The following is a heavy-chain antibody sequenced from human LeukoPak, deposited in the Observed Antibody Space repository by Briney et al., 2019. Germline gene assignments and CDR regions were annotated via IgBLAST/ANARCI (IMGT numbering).Heavy chain of an antibody. J-gene: IGHJ4*02. CDR3: ARDPSSIIAAAGTAPDY. CDR1: GYTFTGYY. V-gene: IGHV1-2*02. D-gene: IGHD6-13*01. CDR2: INPNSGGT. Sequence: ASVKVSCKASGYTFTGYYMHWVRQAPGQGLDWMGWINPNSGGTNYAQKFQGRVTMTRDTSISTAYMELSRLRSDDTAVYYCARDPSSIIAAAGTAPDYWGQGTLVTVSS.